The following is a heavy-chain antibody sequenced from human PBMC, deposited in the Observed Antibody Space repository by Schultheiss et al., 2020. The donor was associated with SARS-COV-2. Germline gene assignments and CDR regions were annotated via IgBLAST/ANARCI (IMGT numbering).Heavy chain of an antibody. Sequence: GESLKISCSASGFTFSSYAMHWVRQAPGKGLEYVSAISSNGGSTYYADSVKGRFTISRDNAKNSLYLQMNSLRDEDTAVYYCANLNPTTQSDGVDYYYYYGMDVWGQGTTVTVSS. CDR2: ISSNGGST. V-gene: IGHV3-64*04. J-gene: IGHJ6*02. D-gene: IGHD4-11*01. CDR3: ANLNPTTQSDGVDYYYYYGMDV. CDR1: GFTFSSYA.